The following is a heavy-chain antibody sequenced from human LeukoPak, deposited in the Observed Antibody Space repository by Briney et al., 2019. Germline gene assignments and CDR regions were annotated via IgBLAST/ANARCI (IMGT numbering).Heavy chain of an antibody. Sequence: GGSLRLSCAASGFTFDDYGMSWVRQAPGKGLEWVSGINWNGGSTGYADSVKGRFIISRDNAKNSLYLQMNSLRAEDTALYYCARDPAWAAAGIWFDPWGQGTLVTVSS. CDR2: INWNGGST. CDR1: GFTFDDYG. D-gene: IGHD6-13*01. J-gene: IGHJ5*02. V-gene: IGHV3-20*04. CDR3: ARDPAWAAAGIWFDP.